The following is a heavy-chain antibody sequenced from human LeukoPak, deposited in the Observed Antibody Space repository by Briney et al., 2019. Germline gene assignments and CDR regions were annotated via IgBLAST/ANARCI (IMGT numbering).Heavy chain of an antibody. CDR1: GYSISSGYY. CDR3: ARVEMATLYFDY. J-gene: IGHJ4*02. D-gene: IGHD5-24*01. Sequence: PSETLSLTCTVSGYSISSGYYWGWIRQPPGKGLEWIGSIYHSGSTYYNPSLKSRVTISVDTSKNQFSLKLSSVTAADTAVYYCARVEMATLYFDYWGQGTLVTVSS. CDR2: IYHSGST. V-gene: IGHV4-38-2*02.